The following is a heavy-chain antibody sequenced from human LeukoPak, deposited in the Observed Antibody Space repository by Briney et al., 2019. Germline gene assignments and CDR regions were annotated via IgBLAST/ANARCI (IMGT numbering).Heavy chain of an antibody. CDR2: ISYDGSNK. D-gene: IGHD6-13*01. J-gene: IGHJ4*02. CDR1: GXTFSSYG. Sequence: PGGSLRLSCAASGXTFSSYGMHWVRQAPGKGLEWVAVISYDGSNKYYADSVKGRFTISRDNSKNTLYLQMNSLRAEDTAVYYCAKDRIAAAGTGYDYWGQGTLVTVSS. CDR3: AKDRIAAAGTGYDY. V-gene: IGHV3-30*18.